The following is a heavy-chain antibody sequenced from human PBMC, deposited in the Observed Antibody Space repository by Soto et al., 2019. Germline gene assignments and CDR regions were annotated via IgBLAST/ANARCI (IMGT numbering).Heavy chain of an antibody. J-gene: IGHJ5*02. CDR2: IYPGDSDT. Sequence: RGESLKISSKGSGYSFTSYWIGWVRQMPGKGLEWMGIIYPGDSDTRYSPSFQGQVTISADKSISTAYLQWSSLKASDTAMYYCARLHGDYGDYVDHGAYWFDPWGQGTLVSVSS. V-gene: IGHV5-51*01. D-gene: IGHD4-17*01. CDR1: GYSFTSYW. CDR3: ARLHGDYGDYVDHGAYWFDP.